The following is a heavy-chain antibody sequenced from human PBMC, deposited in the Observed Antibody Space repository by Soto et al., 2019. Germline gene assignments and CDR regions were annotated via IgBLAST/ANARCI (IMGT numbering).Heavy chain of an antibody. V-gene: IGHV3-30*18. CDR2: ISYDGSNK. CDR3: AKDKDPLVGAPGTAFDI. Sequence: PGGSLRLSCAASGFTFSRYGMHWVRQAPGKGLEWVAVISYDGSNKYYADSVKGRFTISRDNSKNTLYLQMNSLRAEDTAVYYCAKDKDPLVGAPGTAFDIWGQGTMVTVSS. J-gene: IGHJ3*02. D-gene: IGHD1-26*01. CDR1: GFTFSRYG.